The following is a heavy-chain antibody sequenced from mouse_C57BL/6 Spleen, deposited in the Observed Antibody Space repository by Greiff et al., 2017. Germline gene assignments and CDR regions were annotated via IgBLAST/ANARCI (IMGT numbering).Heavy chain of an antibody. V-gene: IGHV7-3*01. J-gene: IGHJ1*03. CDR1: GFTFTDYY. Sequence: EVKLVESGGGLVQPGGSLSLSCAASGFTFTDYYMSWVRQPPGKALEWLGFIRNKANGYTTEYSASVKGRFTISRDNSQSILYLQMNALRAEDSATYYCARRREGYFDVWGTGTTVTVSS. CDR2: IRNKANGYTT. CDR3: ARRREGYFDV.